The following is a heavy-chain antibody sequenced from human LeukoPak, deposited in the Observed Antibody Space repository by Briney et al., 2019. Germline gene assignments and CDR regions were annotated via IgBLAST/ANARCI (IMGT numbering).Heavy chain of an antibody. J-gene: IGHJ4*02. D-gene: IGHD5-18*01. CDR2: INPNSGGT. CDR1: GYTFTGYY. V-gene: IGHV1-2*02. CDR3: AREALSLDTAMVLYFDY. Sequence: ASVKVSCKASGYTFTGYYMQWVPQAPGQGLEWMGWINPNSGGTSYAQKFQGRVTMTRDTSISTAYTALRRLRSDATAVYYCAREALSLDTAMVLYFDYWGQGTLVTVSS.